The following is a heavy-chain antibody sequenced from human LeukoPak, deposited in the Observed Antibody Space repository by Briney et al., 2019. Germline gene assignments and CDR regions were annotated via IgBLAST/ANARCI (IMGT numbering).Heavy chain of an antibody. J-gene: IGHJ5*02. Sequence: ASVKVSCKVSGYTLSELSMHWVRQAPGKGLEWMGGFDPEDGETVYAQKFQGRVTMTEDTSTDTAYMELCSLRSEDTAVYYCASSGLGGSGNYHRTWYNWFDPWGQGTLITVSS. V-gene: IGHV1-24*01. CDR1: GYTLSELS. CDR2: FDPEDGET. D-gene: IGHD3-10*01. CDR3: ASSGLGGSGNYHRTWYNWFDP.